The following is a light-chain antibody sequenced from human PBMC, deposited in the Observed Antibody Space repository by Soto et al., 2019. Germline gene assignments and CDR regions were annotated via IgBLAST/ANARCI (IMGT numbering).Light chain of an antibody. V-gene: IGLV1-51*01. J-gene: IGLJ1*01. CDR3: GRWDNSLSAYV. CDR1: SSNIGKNY. Sequence: QSVLTQPPSVSAAPGQKVTISCSGSSSNIGKNYVSWYQQFPGTAPKLLIYDNNKRPSEIPDRFSGSESGTSATLGITGLQTGDEADYYCGRWDNSLSAYVFGTGTKLTVL. CDR2: DNN.